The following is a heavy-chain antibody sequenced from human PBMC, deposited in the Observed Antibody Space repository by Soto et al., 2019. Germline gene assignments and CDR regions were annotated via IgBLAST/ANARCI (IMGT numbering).Heavy chain of an antibody. Sequence: QVQLVESGGGVVQPGRSLRLSCAASGFTFSSYAMHWVRQAPGKGLEWVAVISYDGSNKYYADSVKGRFTISRDNSKNTVSRQMNSLRPEDTAVYYCARPLWRDDYNWGYFALWGRGTLVTASS. J-gene: IGHJ2*01. CDR2: ISYDGSNK. CDR3: ARPLWRDDYNWGYFAL. V-gene: IGHV3-30-3*01. CDR1: GFTFSSYA. D-gene: IGHD4-4*01.